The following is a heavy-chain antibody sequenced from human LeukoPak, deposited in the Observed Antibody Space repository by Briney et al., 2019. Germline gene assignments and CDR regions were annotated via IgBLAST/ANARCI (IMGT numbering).Heavy chain of an antibody. CDR1: GYTFTGYY. CDR3: ARGPQNQVRGVPLYYFDY. D-gene: IGHD3-10*01. CDR2: INPNSGGT. V-gene: IGHV1-2*02. J-gene: IGHJ4*02. Sequence: GASVKVSCKASGYTFTGYYMHWVRQAPGQGLEWMGWINPNSGGTNYAQKFQGRVTMTRDTSISTAYMELSRLRSDDTAVYYCARGPQNQVRGVPLYYFDYWGQGTLVTVSS.